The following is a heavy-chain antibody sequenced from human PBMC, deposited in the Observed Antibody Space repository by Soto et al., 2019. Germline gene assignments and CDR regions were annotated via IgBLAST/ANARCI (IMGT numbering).Heavy chain of an antibody. CDR3: ARDTLPYYDILTGHGGVDY. J-gene: IGHJ4*02. V-gene: IGHV3-30-3*01. D-gene: IGHD3-9*01. CDR1: GFTFSSYA. Sequence: GGSLRLSCAASGFTFSSYAMHWVRQAPGKGLEWVAVISYDGSNKYYADSVKGRFTISRDNSKNTLYLQMNSLRAEDTAVYYCARDTLPYYDILTGHGGVDYWGQGTLVTVSS. CDR2: ISYDGSNK.